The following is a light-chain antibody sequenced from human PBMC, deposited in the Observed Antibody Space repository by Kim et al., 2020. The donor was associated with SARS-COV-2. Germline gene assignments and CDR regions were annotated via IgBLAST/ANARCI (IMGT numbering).Light chain of an antibody. CDR3: QQYSSAPLT. CDR2: GAS. Sequence: LSPGERATLSCRASQSVSSSYLAWYQQKPGQAPRLLIYGASSRATGIADRFSGSGSGTDFTLTISRLEPEDFAVYYCQQYSSAPLTFGGGTKLEI. V-gene: IGKV3-20*01. CDR1: QSVSSSY. J-gene: IGKJ4*01.